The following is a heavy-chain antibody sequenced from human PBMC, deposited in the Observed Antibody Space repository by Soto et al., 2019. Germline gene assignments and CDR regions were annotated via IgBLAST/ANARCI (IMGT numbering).Heavy chain of an antibody. J-gene: IGHJ4*02. CDR3: ATDTGDIEVVPATN. CDR2: ISPSSTYI. V-gene: IGHV3-21*01. D-gene: IGHD2-15*01. Sequence: RRLSCAASGLNFEKCSMNWVRQPPGKGPEWLASISPSSTYIRYADSVKGRFTISRDNARNSLSLQMMNLRADDTAIYYCATDTGDIEVVPATNWGQGTLVTVSS. CDR1: GLNFEKCS.